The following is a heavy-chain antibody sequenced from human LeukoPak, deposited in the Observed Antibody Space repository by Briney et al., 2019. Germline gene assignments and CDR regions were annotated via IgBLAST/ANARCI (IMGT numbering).Heavy chain of an antibody. CDR3: ARELGGGYFDY. J-gene: IGHJ4*02. Sequence: ASVKVSCKASGYTFTNYHLHWVRQATGQGLEWMGIIYGSGGSTDYAQNFQGRLTMTRDTSTSTVYMELSSLRSEDTAVYYCARELGGGYFDYWGQGTLVTVSS. CDR2: IYGSGGST. D-gene: IGHD3-16*01. CDR1: GYTFTNYH. V-gene: IGHV1-46*01.